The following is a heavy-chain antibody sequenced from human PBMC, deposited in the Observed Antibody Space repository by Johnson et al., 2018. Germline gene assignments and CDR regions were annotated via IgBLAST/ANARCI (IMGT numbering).Heavy chain of an antibody. CDR3: AKVISGGHYYYYMDV. D-gene: IGHD3-22*01. J-gene: IGHJ6*03. CDR2: ISYDESKK. CDR1: GFTFSSYG. V-gene: IGHV3-30*18. Sequence: QVQLVQSGGGVVQPGRSLRLSCAASGFTFSSYGMHWVRQAPGKGLEWVAVISYDESKKYYGESVKGRVTISRDNSKNTLYLQMNSLRAEDTAVYYCAKVISGGHYYYYMDVWGKGTTVTVSS.